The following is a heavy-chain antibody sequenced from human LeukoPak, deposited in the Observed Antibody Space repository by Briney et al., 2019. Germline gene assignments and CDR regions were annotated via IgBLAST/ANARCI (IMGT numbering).Heavy chain of an antibody. D-gene: IGHD3-3*01. J-gene: IGHJ4*02. Sequence: PGGSLRLSRAASGFTFSSYGMHWVRQAPGKGLEWVAVISYDGSNKYYADSVKGRFTISRDNSKNTLYLQMNSLRAEDTAVYYCTKDWGITIFGVVMDYWGQGTLVTVSS. CDR3: TKDWGITIFGVVMDY. CDR2: ISYDGSNK. CDR1: GFTFSSYG. V-gene: IGHV3-30*18.